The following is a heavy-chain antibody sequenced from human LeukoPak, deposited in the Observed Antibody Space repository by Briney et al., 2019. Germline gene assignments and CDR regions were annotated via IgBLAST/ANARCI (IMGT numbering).Heavy chain of an antibody. CDR1: GGSISSGDYY. J-gene: IGHJ4*02. CDR2: IYYSGST. CDR3: ARGGITVTTHFDY. D-gene: IGHD4-17*01. V-gene: IGHV4-30-4*08. Sequence: PSQTLSLTCTVSGGSISSGDYYWSWIRQPPGKGLEWFGYIYYSGSTYYNPCLKSRVTISVDTSKNQCSLKLSSVTAAETAVYYCARGGITVTTHFDYWGQGTLVTVSS.